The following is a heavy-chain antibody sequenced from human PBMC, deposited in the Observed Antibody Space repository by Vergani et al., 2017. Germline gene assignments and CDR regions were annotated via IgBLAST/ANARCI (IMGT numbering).Heavy chain of an antibody. Sequence: VQRVQSGAEVKKPGSSVKVSCKASGGTFSSYAISWVRQAPGQGLEWMGGIIPIFGTANYAQKFQGRVTITADEATSTAYMELSSLRSEDTAVYYCERAGGEITINDYYDYMDVWGKGTTVTVSS. CDR1: GGTFSSYA. J-gene: IGHJ6*03. V-gene: IGHV1-69*01. D-gene: IGHD3-3*01. CDR2: IIPIFGTA. CDR3: ERAGGEITINDYYDYMDV.